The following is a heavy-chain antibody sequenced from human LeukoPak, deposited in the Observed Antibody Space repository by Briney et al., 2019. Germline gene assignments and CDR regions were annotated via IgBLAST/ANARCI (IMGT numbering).Heavy chain of an antibody. Sequence: GASVKVSCKASGYTFTSYGISWVRQAPGQGLEWMGWISAYNGNTNYAQKLQGRVTMTTDTSTRTAYMELRSLRSDDTAVYYCARWAGNIVVVPDAIQWFDPWGQGTLVTVSS. CDR3: ARWAGNIVVVPDAIQWFDP. CDR2: ISAYNGNT. J-gene: IGHJ5*02. CDR1: GYTFTSYG. D-gene: IGHD2-2*01. V-gene: IGHV1-18*01.